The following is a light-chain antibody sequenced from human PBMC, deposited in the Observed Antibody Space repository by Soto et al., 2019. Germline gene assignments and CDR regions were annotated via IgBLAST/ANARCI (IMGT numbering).Light chain of an antibody. Sequence: NVLTQSPGTLSVSPGERATLSCRASQSVTNSFFAWYQEKPGQAPRLLIYGVSSRATGIPDRFSGSGSGTDFTLTISRLEPEDFVVYYCQQYSSLPHTFGQGTKLEVK. CDR1: QSVTNSF. V-gene: IGKV3-20*01. CDR2: GVS. CDR3: QQYSSLPHT. J-gene: IGKJ2*01.